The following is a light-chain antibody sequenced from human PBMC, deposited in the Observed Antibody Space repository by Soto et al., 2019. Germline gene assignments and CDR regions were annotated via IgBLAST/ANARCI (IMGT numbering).Light chain of an antibody. Sequence: QSALTQPASVSGSPGQSITISCTGTSNDVGSYNVVSWYQQHPGKAPKLLIYEVSKRPSGVPDRFSGSKSVNTASLTVSGLQAEDEADYYCSSYAGSMNLIFGGGTKLTVL. V-gene: IGLV2-8*01. CDR3: SSYAGSMNLI. CDR1: SNDVGSYNV. CDR2: EVS. J-gene: IGLJ2*01.